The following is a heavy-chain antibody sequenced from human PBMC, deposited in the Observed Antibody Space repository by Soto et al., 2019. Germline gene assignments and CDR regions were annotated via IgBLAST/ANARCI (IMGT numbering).Heavy chain of an antibody. J-gene: IGHJ4*02. CDR3: AKGGYCTSTSCYAYDY. Sequence: GGSLRLSCAASGFTFSTYVMNWVRQALGQGLEWVSTISISGGRTYYADSVKGRFTISRDNSKNTLFLQMNSLRAEDTAVYYCAKGGYCTSTSCYAYDYWGQGTLVTVSS. V-gene: IGHV3-23*01. CDR1: GFTFSTYV. D-gene: IGHD2-2*01. CDR2: ISISGGRT.